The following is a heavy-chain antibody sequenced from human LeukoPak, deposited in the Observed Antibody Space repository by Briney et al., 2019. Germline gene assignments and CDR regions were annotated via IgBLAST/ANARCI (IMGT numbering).Heavy chain of an antibody. CDR2: ISGSGSAGST. D-gene: IGHD5-24*01. CDR3: AKSGYNRFDY. CDR1: GFTFSRSA. V-gene: IGHV3-23*01. J-gene: IGHJ4*02. Sequence: GGSLRLSCAASGFTFSRSAMSWVRQAPGKGLEWASTISGSGSAGSTYYADSVKGRFTISRDNSKNTLYLQMNSLRAEDTAIYYCAKSGYNRFDYWGQGTLVTVSS.